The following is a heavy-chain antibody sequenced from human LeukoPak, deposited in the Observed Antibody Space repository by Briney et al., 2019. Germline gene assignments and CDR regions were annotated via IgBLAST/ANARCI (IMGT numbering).Heavy chain of an antibody. CDR1: GYMFTTYY. V-gene: IGHV1-46*01. D-gene: IGHD4-17*01. J-gene: IGHJ3*02. CDR2: INPSGGST. Sequence: ASVKVSCKASGYMFTTYYVHWVRQAPGQGLEWMGIINPSGGSTSYAQKFQGRVTMTRDMSTSTVYMELSSLRSEDTAVYYCAREHGDFPDAFDIWGQGTMVTVSS. CDR3: AREHGDFPDAFDI.